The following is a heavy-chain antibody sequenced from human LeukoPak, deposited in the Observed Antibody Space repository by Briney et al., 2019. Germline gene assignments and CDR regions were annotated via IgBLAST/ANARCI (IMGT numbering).Heavy chain of an antibody. V-gene: IGHV4-59*08. D-gene: IGHD6-13*01. CDR1: GGSISSYY. CDR3: ARWGIAAADYYFDY. Sequence: PSETLSLTCTVSGGSISSYYWSWIRQPPGKGLEWIGYIYYSGSTNYNPSLKSRVTISVDTSKNQFSLKLSSVTAADTAVYYCARWGIAAADYYFDYWGQGTLVTVSS. J-gene: IGHJ4*02. CDR2: IYYSGST.